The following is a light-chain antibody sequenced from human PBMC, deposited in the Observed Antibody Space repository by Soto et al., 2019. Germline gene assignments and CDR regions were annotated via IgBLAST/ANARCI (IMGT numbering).Light chain of an antibody. V-gene: IGLV4-69*01. Sequence: QSVLTQSPSASASLGASVKFTCTLSSGHSSDAIAWHQQQPEKGPRFLMNLNSDGSHTKGDGIPDRFSGSSSGAERYLTISSLQSEDEADYYCQTWGTGIVIFGGGTQLTVL. CDR2: LNSDGSH. J-gene: IGLJ2*01. CDR3: QTWGTGIVI. CDR1: SGHSSDA.